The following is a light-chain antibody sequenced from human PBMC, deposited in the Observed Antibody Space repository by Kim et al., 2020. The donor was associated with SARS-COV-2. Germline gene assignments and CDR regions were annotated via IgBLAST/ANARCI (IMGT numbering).Light chain of an antibody. CDR3: QAWDSSTVV. V-gene: IGLV3-1*01. CDR1: KLGDKY. J-gene: IGLJ2*01. Sequence: SYELTQPPSVSVSPGQTATITCSGDKLGDKYACWYQQKPGQSPVLVIYQHSKRPSGIPERFFGSNSGNTANLTISGTQAMDEADYYCQAWDSSTVVFGGGTQLNVL. CDR2: QHS.